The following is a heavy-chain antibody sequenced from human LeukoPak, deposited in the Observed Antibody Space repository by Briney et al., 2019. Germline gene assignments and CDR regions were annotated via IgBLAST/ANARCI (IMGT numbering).Heavy chain of an antibody. D-gene: IGHD3-3*01. CDR1: GYTFTSYY. CDR2: INPSGGGT. CDR3: ARVNYDFCFDY. V-gene: IGHV1-46*01. J-gene: IGHJ4*02. Sequence: ASVRVSCKASGYTFTSYYMHWVRQAPGQGLEWMGIINPSGGGTSYAQKFQGRVTMTRDTSTSTVYMELSSLRSEDTAVYYCARVNYDFCFDYWGQGTLVTVSS.